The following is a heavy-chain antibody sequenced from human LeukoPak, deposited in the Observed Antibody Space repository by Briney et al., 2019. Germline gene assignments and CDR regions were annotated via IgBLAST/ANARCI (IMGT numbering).Heavy chain of an antibody. J-gene: IGHJ4*02. D-gene: IGHD5-24*01. CDR3: TRVGYIDEGIDY. V-gene: IGHV3-7*04. Sequence: GGSQRLSCVASGFPFSSYWMTWVRQAPGKGLEWVANIKQDGSKKSYVDSVKGRFTISRDNAKNSLYLQMNSLRAEDTAIYYCTRVGYIDEGIDYWGQGTLVTVSS. CDR2: IKQDGSKK. CDR1: GFPFSSYW.